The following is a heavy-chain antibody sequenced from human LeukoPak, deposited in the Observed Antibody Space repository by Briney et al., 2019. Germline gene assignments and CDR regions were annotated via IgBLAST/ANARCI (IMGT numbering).Heavy chain of an antibody. CDR2: ITPSNGFT. J-gene: IGHJ6*04. D-gene: IGHD6-13*01. CDR1: GYTFTSYH. CDR3: ARAGDSNWANYYYGLDV. V-gene: IGHV1-46*01. Sequence: ASVKVSCKAPGYTFTSYHIHWVRQAPGQGLEWMGIITPSNGFTTHAQKFQGRLTMTRDTSTSTVYMELNSLTPEDTAVYYCARAGDSNWANYYYGLDVWGKGTTVTVSS.